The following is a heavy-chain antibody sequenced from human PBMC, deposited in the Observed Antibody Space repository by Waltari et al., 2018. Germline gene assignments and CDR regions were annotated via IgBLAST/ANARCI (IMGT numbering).Heavy chain of an antibody. CDR3: ARDGDFWSGLYGMDV. J-gene: IGHJ6*02. V-gene: IGHV3-48*03. D-gene: IGHD3-3*01. CDR2: ISSSGSTI. CDR1: GFPFSSYE. Sequence: EVQLVESGGGLVQPGGSLRLSCAASGFPFSSYEMNWVRQAPGKGLEWVSYISSSGSTIYYADSVKGRFTISRDNAKNSLYLQMNSLRAEDTAVYYCARDGDFWSGLYGMDVWGQGTTVTVSS.